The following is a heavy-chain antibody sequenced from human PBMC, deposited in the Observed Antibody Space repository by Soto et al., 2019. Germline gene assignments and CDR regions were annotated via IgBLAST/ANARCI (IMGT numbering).Heavy chain of an antibody. CDR1: GGSISSYY. J-gene: IGHJ5*02. CDR3: ARVAAAGTGWGVYNWFDP. Sequence: PSETLSLTCTVSGGSISSYYWSWIRQPPGKGLEWIGYIYYSGSTNYNPSLKSRVTISVDTSKNQFSLKLSSVTAADMAVYYCARVAAAGTGWGVYNWFDPWGQGTLVTVSS. V-gene: IGHV4-59*01. D-gene: IGHD6-13*01. CDR2: IYYSGST.